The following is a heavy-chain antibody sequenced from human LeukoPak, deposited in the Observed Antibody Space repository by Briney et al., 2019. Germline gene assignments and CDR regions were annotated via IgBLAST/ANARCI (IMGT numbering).Heavy chain of an antibody. V-gene: IGHV4-4*02. CDR2: IYHSGST. Sequence: SGTLSLTCAVSGGSISSNNWWSWVRQPPGKGLEWIGEIYHSGSTNYNPSLKSRVTISVDKSKNQFSLKLSSVTAADTAVYYCARVRPSGWYYYYGMDVWGQGTTVTVSS. J-gene: IGHJ6*02. CDR1: GGSISSNNW. CDR3: ARVRPSGWYYYYGMDV. D-gene: IGHD3-10*01.